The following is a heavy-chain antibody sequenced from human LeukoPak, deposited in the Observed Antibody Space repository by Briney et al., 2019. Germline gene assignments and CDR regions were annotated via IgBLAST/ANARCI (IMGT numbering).Heavy chain of an antibody. CDR2: ISSSGKA. J-gene: IGHJ4*02. CDR3: ARFKGGTGFDY. D-gene: IGHD1-26*01. V-gene: IGHV4-39*02. CDR1: GGSITTADFD. Sequence: PSETLSLTCAVSGGSITTADFDWAWIRQPPGQGFEWIATISSSGKAYYYPSLMSRVTISVDTSKNHFSLAVTSVTAADTGLFYCARFKGGTGFDYWGRGALVIVS.